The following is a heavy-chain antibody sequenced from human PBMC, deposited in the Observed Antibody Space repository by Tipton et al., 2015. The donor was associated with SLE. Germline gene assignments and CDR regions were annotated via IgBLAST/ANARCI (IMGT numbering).Heavy chain of an antibody. D-gene: IGHD3-22*01. V-gene: IGHV4-61*02. J-gene: IGHJ3*01. CDR2: LYASGST. CDR3: ARRRITMILARQVYAFDV. Sequence: TLSLTCTVSGGSMSSGNYYWSWIRQPAGEGLEWFGRLYASGSTNDNPSLTSRVTISVDTSKNQFSLKLSSVTAADTAVYYCARRRITMILARQVYAFDVWGQGTKVTVSS. CDR1: GGSMSSGNYY.